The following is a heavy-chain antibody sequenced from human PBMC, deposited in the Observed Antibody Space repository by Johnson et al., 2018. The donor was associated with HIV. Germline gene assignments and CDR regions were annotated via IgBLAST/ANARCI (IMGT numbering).Heavy chain of an antibody. Sequence: VQLVESGGGLVQPGGSLRLSCSASGFTFSSYWMAWVRQAPGRGLEWVANIKQDGSDTYYLGSVTGRFTILRHTSKNSVYLTLNSLRAGDTSVYYFASDKYYLTAITGSAFDIWGQGTMVTVSS. J-gene: IGHJ3*02. D-gene: IGHD3-16*01. CDR1: GFTFSSYW. V-gene: IGHV3-7*05. CDR2: IKQDGSDT. CDR3: ASDKYYLTAITGSAFDI.